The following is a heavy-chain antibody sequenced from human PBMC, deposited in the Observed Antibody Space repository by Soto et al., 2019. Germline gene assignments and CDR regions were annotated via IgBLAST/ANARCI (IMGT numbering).Heavy chain of an antibody. J-gene: IGHJ5*02. CDR2: VSHTGDT. CDR3: AGGPDYGDYDA. Sequence: PSETLSLTCEVSGGSFNGYQWAWIRQSPEKGLEWIGEVSHTGDTNSKPSLMSRLTMSVDTSKNQFSLKLSSVTSADSAIYFCAGGPDYGDYDAWGQGTLVTVSS. V-gene: IGHV4-34*01. D-gene: IGHD4-17*01. CDR1: GGSFNGYQ.